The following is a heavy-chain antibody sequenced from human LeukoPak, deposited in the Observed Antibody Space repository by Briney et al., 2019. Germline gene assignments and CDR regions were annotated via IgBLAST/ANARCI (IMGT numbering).Heavy chain of an antibody. CDR3: ARDQGLDYYYYGMDV. CDR2: INPNSGDT. D-gene: IGHD3/OR15-3a*01. CDR1: GYTFTGYY. Sequence: ASVKVSCKASGYTFTGYYMHWVRQAPGQGLEWMGRINPNSGDTNYAQKFQGRVTMTRDTSISTAYMELSRLRSDDTAVYYCARDQGLDYYYYGMDVWGQGTTVTVSS. V-gene: IGHV1-2*06. J-gene: IGHJ6*02.